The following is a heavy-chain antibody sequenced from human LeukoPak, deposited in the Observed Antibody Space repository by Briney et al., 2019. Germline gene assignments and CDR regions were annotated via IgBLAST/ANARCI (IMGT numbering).Heavy chain of an antibody. D-gene: IGHD4-17*01. Sequence: GASVKVSCKASGYTFTAYYMHWVRQAPGQGLEWMGFINPKSGDTNFAQKFQGRVTVTRDTSISTAYMEVGRLRSDDTAVYYYARTAVDNRDLNFYYGLDVWGQGTTVTVSS. CDR2: INPKSGDT. V-gene: IGHV1-2*02. CDR1: GYTFTAYY. CDR3: ARTAVDNRDLNFYYGLDV. J-gene: IGHJ6*02.